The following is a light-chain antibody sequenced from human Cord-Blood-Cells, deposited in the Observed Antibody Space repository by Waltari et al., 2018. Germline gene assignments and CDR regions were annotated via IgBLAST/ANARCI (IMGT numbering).Light chain of an antibody. CDR3: SSYAGSNNFDVV. Sequence: QSALTQPPSASGSPGQSVTISCTGTSSDVGGYNYVSWYQQHPGKAPKLMIYGVRKRSEGVPARFAGSKSGHTASLTVSGLQAEDEADYYCSSYAGSNNFDVVFGGGTKLTVL. CDR1: SSDVGGYNY. V-gene: IGLV2-8*01. CDR2: GVR. J-gene: IGLJ2*01.